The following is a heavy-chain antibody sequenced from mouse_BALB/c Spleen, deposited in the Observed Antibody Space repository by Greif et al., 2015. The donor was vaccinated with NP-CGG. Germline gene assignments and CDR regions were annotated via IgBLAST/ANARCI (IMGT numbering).Heavy chain of an antibody. CDR2: ISSGGSYT. D-gene: IGHD2-1*01. V-gene: IGHV5-9*02. Sequence: EVKLVESGGGLVKPGGSLKLSCAASGFAFSSYDMSWVRQTPEKRLEWVATISSGGSYTYYPDSVKGRFTISRDNARNTLYLQMSSLRSEDTALYYCARHLYGNYNDYYAMDYWGQGTSVTVSS. CDR1: GFAFSSYD. J-gene: IGHJ4*01. CDR3: ARHLYGNYNDYYAMDY.